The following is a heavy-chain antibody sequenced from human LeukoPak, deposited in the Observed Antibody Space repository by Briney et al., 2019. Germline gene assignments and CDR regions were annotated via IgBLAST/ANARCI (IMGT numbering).Heavy chain of an antibody. D-gene: IGHD5-12*01. J-gene: IGHJ4*02. CDR1: GFTFKTYS. V-gene: IGHV3-21*01. Sequence: GGSLKLSCVVSGFTFKTYSMNWVRQAPGKGLEWVSSISSGGTYVDYADSVKGRFTISRDNAKNSLYLQMNSLRAEDTAVFYCARDPGYSNSPYYLDYWGQGTLVTVSS. CDR2: ISSGGTYV. CDR3: ARDPGYSNSPYYLDY.